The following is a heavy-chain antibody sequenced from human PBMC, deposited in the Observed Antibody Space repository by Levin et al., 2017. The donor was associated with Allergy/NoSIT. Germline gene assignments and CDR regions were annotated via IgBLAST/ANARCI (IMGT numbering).Heavy chain of an antibody. CDR3: ARGGHIVATGGEYYYYGMDV. CDR1: GGSISSYY. CDR2: IYTSGST. V-gene: IGHV4-4*07. Sequence: GSLRLSCTVSGGSISSYYWSWIRQPAGKGLEWIGRIYTSGSTNYNPSLKSRVTMSVDTSKNQFSLKLSSVTAADTAVYYCARGGHIVATGGEYYYYGMDVWGQGTTVTVSS. J-gene: IGHJ6*02. D-gene: IGHD5-12*01.